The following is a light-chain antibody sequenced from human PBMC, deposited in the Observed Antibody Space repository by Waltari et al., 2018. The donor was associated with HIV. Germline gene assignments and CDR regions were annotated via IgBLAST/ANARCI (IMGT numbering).Light chain of an antibody. J-gene: IGKJ2*02. Sequence: DIQMTQSPPSLSASVGDRVTITCRASQNIDDYFNWYQQKPGKAPKLPIYGASTLESGVPSRFSGSGSGRDFTLTISRLQPEDFATYYCQQSYNLRTFGQGTKLDIK. CDR2: GAS. CDR1: QNIDDY. V-gene: IGKV1-39*01. CDR3: QQSYNLRT.